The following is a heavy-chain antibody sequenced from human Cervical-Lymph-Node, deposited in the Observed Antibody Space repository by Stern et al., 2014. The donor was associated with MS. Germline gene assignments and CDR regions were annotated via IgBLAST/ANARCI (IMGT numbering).Heavy chain of an antibody. CDR1: GGTLNTYG. J-gene: IGHJ4*02. V-gene: IGHV1-69*01. Sequence: VQLVESGAEVKKPGSSVKVSCKASGGTLNTYGISWVRLAPGQGLEWMGGIIPMFGRSIYAQKFQGRVTITADESMSTAYMELSSLRSEDTAVYYCARALLVHTSFLYFDFWGQGTLVTVSS. CDR2: IIPMFGRS. D-gene: IGHD2-21*02. CDR3: ARALLVHTSFLYFDF.